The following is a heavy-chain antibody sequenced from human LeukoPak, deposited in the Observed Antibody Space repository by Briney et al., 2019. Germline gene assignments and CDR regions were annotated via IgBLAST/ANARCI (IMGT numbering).Heavy chain of an antibody. Sequence: GGSLRLSCAASGFTFSSYWMSWVRQAPGKGLEWVANIKQDGSEKYYVDSVKGRFTISRDNAKNSLYLQMNSLRAEDTAVYYCARDSGYERYYYYYYMDVWGKGTTVTVSS. J-gene: IGHJ6*03. CDR2: IKQDGSEK. CDR3: ARDSGYERYYYYYYMDV. V-gene: IGHV3-7*01. D-gene: IGHD5-12*01. CDR1: GFTFSSYW.